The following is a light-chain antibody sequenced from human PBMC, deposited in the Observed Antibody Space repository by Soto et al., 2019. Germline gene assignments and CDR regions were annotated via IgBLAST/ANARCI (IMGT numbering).Light chain of an antibody. V-gene: IGLV2-14*03. CDR3: TPFTSGSIPYV. CDR1: SNDVGGYNY. J-gene: IGLJ1*01. CDR2: DIN. Sequence: QSALTQPASVSESPGQSITISCTGTSNDVGGYNYVSWYQQLPGKAPQLIIFDINNRPSGVSSRFSGSRSGNTASLTISGLQAEDEGDYYCTPFTSGSIPYVPGTGNKVTVL.